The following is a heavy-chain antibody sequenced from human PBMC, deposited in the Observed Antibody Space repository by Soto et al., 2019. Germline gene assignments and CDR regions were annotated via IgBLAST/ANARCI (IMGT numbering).Heavy chain of an antibody. J-gene: IGHJ6*03. CDR2: TYYRSRWYN. CDR1: GDIVSSNSAA. CDR3: AGTTSHQWYYMDV. D-gene: IGHD1-7*01. Sequence: SQPLSLTCAISGDIVSSNSAAWNWIRLSPSRGLEWLARTYYRSRWYNDYAVSVRSRITVNPDTSKNQFSLQLTSVTPEDTAVYYCAGTTSHQWYYMDVWGKGTTVTVSS. V-gene: IGHV6-1*01.